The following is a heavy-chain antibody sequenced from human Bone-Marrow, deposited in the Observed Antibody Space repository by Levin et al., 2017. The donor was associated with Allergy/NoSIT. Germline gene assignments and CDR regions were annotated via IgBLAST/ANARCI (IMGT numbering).Heavy chain of an antibody. V-gene: IGHV3-66*01. Sequence: GASVKVSCTASGFAVSSNYMSWVRQAPGKGLEWVSVIHSGGSTYYADSVKGRFTISRDNSKNTLYLQMNSLRAEDTAVYYCVPRSRGMDVWGQGTTVIVSS. CDR3: VPRSRGMDV. CDR1: GFAVSSNY. CDR2: IHSGGST. J-gene: IGHJ6*02.